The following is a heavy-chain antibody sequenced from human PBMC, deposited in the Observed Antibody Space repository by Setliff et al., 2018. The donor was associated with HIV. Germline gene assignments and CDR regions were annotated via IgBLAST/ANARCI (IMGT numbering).Heavy chain of an antibody. Sequence: ASVKVSCKASGYAFTSFYLHWVRQAPGQGLEWMAIVNPSGGDTSYAEKFQGRVTMTSDTSTSTVYMDLNSLGSEDTAVYYCARALYTNLAHFDYWGQGTLVTVSS. CDR2: VNPSGGDT. D-gene: IGHD2-2*02. CDR1: GYAFTSFY. CDR3: ARALYTNLAHFDY. V-gene: IGHV1-46*01. J-gene: IGHJ4*02.